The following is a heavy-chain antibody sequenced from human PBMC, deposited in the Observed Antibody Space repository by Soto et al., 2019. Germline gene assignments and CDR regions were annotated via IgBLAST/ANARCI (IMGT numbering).Heavy chain of an antibody. CDR2: ISITTNYI. CDR1: GFTFTRYS. V-gene: IGHV3-21*06. J-gene: IGHJ4*02. CDR3: ARESEELTSNFDY. Sequence: GGSLRLSCAASGFTFTRYSMNWVRQAPGKGLEWVSSISITTNYIYYGDSMKGRFTISRDNAKNSLYLEMNSLRAEDTAVYYGARESEELTSNFDYWGQGTLVTVSS. D-gene: IGHD1-7*01.